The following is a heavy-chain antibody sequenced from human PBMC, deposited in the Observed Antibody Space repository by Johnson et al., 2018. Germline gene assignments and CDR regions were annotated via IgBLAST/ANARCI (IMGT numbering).Heavy chain of an antibody. CDR2: IWSAGNHK. Sequence: QVQLVQSGGGVVQPGRSLRLSCAASGFMFSTYGMHWVRQAPGKGLEWVAVIWSAGNHKYYADSVKGRFTFSRDNSRNTLDLQMNSLRVEDTAIYFCVRERAPFDAFDIWGQGTMVTVSS. CDR3: VRERAPFDAFDI. CDR1: GFMFSTYG. V-gene: IGHV3-33*01. J-gene: IGHJ3*02.